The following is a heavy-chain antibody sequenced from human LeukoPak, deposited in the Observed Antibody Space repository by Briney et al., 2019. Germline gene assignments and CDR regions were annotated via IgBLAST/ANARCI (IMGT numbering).Heavy chain of an antibody. V-gene: IGHV6-1*01. CDR2: TYYRSKWYN. CDR3: ARAVTDSSGWYRNWFDP. D-gene: IGHD6-19*01. CDR1: GDSVSSNSAA. Sequence: SQTLSLTCAISGDSVSSNSAAWNWIRQSPSRGLEWLGRTYYRSKWYNDYAVSVKSRITINPDTSKNQFSLQLNSVTPEDTAVYYCARAVTDSSGWYRNWFDPWGQGTLVTVSS. J-gene: IGHJ5*02.